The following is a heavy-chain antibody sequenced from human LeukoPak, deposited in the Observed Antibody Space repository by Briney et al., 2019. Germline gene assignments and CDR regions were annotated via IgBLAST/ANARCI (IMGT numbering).Heavy chain of an antibody. D-gene: IGHD3-3*01. V-gene: IGHV1-18*01. CDR2: ISPYNGNT. Sequence: ASVKVSCKASGYTFTSYGISWVRQAPGQGLEWMGWISPYNGNTNYAQKLQGRVTMTTDTSTTTAYMELRSLRSDDTAVYYCAASYDFWGGYLNHDYWGQGTLVTVSS. J-gene: IGHJ4*02. CDR3: AASYDFWGGYLNHDY. CDR1: GYTFTSYG.